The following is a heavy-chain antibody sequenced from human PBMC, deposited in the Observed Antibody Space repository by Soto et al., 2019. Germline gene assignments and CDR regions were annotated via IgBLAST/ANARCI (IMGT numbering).Heavy chain of an antibody. CDR1: GGTFSSYA. V-gene: IGHV1-69*01. D-gene: IGHD2-2*01. J-gene: IGHJ6*01. CDR3: ARSQGSSTSLEIYYYYCYGMDV. Sequence: QVQLVQSGAEEKKPGSSVKVSCKASGGTFSSYAISWVRQAPGQGLEWMGGIIPISGTANYEQKFQGRVTITADESTSTAYMELSSLRSEDTAVYYCARSQGSSTSLEIYYYYCYGMDVWGQGTTVTVSS. CDR2: IIPISGTA.